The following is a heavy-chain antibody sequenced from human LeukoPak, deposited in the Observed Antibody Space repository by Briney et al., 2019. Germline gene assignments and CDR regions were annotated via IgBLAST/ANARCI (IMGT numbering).Heavy chain of an antibody. CDR2: INGPRENP. Sequence: GGSLRPSCAASGFTLSSTYMSWVRQPQGKGLEWVSTINGPRENPYYGETVKGRFTISRVNSENTLYLQMHSLRAEDTAIYYCAKVSVCYGCYLDFWGQGTLVTVS. J-gene: IGHJ4*02. CDR1: GFTLSSTY. CDR3: AKVSVCYGCYLDF. D-gene: IGHD3-16*01. V-gene: IGHV3-23*01.